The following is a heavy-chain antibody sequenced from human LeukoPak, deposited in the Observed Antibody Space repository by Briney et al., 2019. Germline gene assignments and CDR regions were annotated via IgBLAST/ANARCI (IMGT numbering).Heavy chain of an antibody. CDR2: IYYSGST. CDR3: ARDSISGHIGGS. J-gene: IGHJ5*02. CDR1: GGSINNDNYY. D-gene: IGHD5-12*01. Sequence: SETLSLTCTVSGGSINNDNYYWSWIRQPPGKGLEWIGYIYYSGSTYYNPSLKNRVAISIDTSKNQFSLKLSSVTAADTAVYYCARDSISGHIGGSWGQGPWSPSPQ. V-gene: IGHV4-30-4*01.